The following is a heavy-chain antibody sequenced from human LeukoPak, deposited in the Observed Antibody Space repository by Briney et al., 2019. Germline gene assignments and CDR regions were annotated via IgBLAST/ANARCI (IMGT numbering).Heavy chain of an antibody. V-gene: IGHV3-48*04. CDR3: ARDRGGSYSAIDY. CDR1: GFTFSSYS. J-gene: IGHJ4*02. Sequence: GGSLRLSCAASGFTFSSYSMNWVRQAPGKGLEWVSFISSSSSTIYYADSVKGRFTISRDNAKNSLYLQMNSLRAEDMAVYYCARDRGGSYSAIDYWGQGTLVTVSS. D-gene: IGHD1-26*01. CDR2: ISSSSSTI.